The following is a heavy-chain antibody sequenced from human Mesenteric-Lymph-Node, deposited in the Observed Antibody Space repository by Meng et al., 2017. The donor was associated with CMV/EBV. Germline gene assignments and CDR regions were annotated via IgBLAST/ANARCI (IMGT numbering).Heavy chain of an antibody. Sequence: ASVKVSCKASGYTFSSYGISWVRQAPGQGLEWMGWINTYIGNTNYAQRLQGRVTMTTDTSTSTAYMELRSLRSADTAVYYCARSSFDSYYYGVDVWGQGTTVTVSS. J-gene: IGHJ6*02. CDR2: INTYIGNT. D-gene: IGHD3-22*01. V-gene: IGHV1-18*01. CDR3: ARSSFDSYYYGVDV. CDR1: GYTFSSYG.